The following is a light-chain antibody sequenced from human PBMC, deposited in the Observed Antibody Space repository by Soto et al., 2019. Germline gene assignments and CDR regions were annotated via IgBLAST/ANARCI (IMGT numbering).Light chain of an antibody. J-gene: IGLJ2*01. CDR1: RSNIGSNS. CDR3: STWDDSLNGPL. Sequence: QAVVTQPPSASGTPGQRVIISCSGSRSNIGSNSVNWYQQLPGTAPKLLIYRDNQWPSGVPARFSGSKSGTSASLAISGLQSEDEADYYCSTWDDSLNGPLFGGGTKVTVL. CDR2: RDN. V-gene: IGLV1-44*01.